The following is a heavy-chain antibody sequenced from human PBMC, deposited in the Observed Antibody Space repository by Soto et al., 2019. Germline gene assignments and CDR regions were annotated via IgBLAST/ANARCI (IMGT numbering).Heavy chain of an antibody. CDR1: GFAFNNYG. J-gene: IGHJ4*02. CDR2: ISKSDYT. D-gene: IGHD2-2*01. CDR3: AREDSIIIPAVSDF. Sequence: PVGSLRLSCTVSGFAFNNYGINWVRQAPGKGLEWVSSISKSDYTYYSDSVKGRFTISRDNAKNSVSLQMNTLRVGDTAVYYCAREDSIIIPAVSDFWGQGTLVTVSS. V-gene: IGHV3-21*01.